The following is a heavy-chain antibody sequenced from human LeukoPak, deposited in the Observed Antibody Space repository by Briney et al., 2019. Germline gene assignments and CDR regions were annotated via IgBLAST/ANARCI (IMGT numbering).Heavy chain of an antibody. D-gene: IGHD3-22*01. Sequence: ASVKVSCKASGYTFTTYNINWVRQAPGQGLEWMGWISAYNGNTNYAQKLQGRVTMTTDTSTSTAYMELRSLRSDDTAVYYCARGKYYYDSSGYYYLIDYWGQGTLVTVSS. V-gene: IGHV1-18*01. J-gene: IGHJ4*02. CDR1: GYTFTTYN. CDR3: ARGKYYYDSSGYYYLIDY. CDR2: ISAYNGNT.